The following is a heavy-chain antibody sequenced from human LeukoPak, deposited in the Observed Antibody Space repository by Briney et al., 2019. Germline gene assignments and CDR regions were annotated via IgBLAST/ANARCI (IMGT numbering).Heavy chain of an antibody. CDR1: GYMFPNYW. CDR2: IFPGDSDI. V-gene: IGHV5-51*01. Sequence: GESLKISCKGSGYMFPNYWIGWERQIPGKGLEWMGIIFPGDSDIRYNPSFQGQVTISADKSITTAYLQWSSLKASDTAMYYCARPEYRYYGMDVWGQGTTVTVSS. CDR3: ARPEYRYYGMDV. J-gene: IGHJ6*02. D-gene: IGHD5-18*01.